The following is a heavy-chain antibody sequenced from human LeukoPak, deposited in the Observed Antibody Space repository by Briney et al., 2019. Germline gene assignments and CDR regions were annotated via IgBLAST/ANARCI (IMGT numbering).Heavy chain of an antibody. D-gene: IGHD3-3*01. J-gene: IGHJ4*02. CDR1: GFTFDDYA. CDR2: ISWNSGSI. Sequence: GGSLRLSCAASGFTFDDYAMHWVRQAPGKGLEWVSGISWNSGSIGYADSVKGRFTISRDNAKNSLYLQMNSLRAEDTALYYCAKGIRFLEWAFDYWGQGTPVTVSS. V-gene: IGHV3-9*01. CDR3: AKGIRFLEWAFDY.